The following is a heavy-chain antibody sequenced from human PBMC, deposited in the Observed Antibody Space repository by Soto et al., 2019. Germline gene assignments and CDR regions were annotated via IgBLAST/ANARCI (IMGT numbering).Heavy chain of an antibody. CDR2: IIPIFGTA. Sequence: GASVKVSCKASGGTFSSYAISWVRQAPGQGLEWMGGIIPIFGTANYAQKFQGRVTITADESTSTAYMELSSLRSEDTAVYYCARDSDRRWLQSLGWFDPWGQGTLVTVS. J-gene: IGHJ5*02. CDR1: GGTFSSYA. D-gene: IGHD5-12*01. CDR3: ARDSDRRWLQSLGWFDP. V-gene: IGHV1-69*13.